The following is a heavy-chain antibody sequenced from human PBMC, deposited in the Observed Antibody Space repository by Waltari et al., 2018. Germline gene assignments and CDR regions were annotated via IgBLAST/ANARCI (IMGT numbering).Heavy chain of an antibody. D-gene: IGHD6-6*01. CDR2: IYSGGST. CDR1: GFTVSSNY. CDR3: ATYSSSSERVEDY. Sequence: EVQLVETGGGLIQPGRSLRLSCAASGFTVSSNYMSWVRQAPGKGLEWVSVIYSGGSTYYADSVKGRFTISRDNSKNTLYLQMNSLRAEDTAVYYCATYSSSSERVEDYWGQGTLVTVSS. V-gene: IGHV3-53*02. J-gene: IGHJ4*02.